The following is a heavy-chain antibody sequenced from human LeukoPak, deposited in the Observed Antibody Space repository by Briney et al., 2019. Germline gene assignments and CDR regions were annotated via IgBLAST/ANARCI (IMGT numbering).Heavy chain of an antibody. V-gene: IGHV4-4*07. CDR2: IYTSGST. D-gene: IGHD6-13*01. CDR3: AREKAGVAAALFDY. CDR1: GGSISSYY. J-gene: IGHJ4*02. Sequence: SETLSLTCTVPGGSISSYYWSWIRQPAGKGLEWIGRIYTSGSTNYNPSLKSRVTMSVDTSKNQFSLKLSSVTAADTAVYYCAREKAGVAAALFDYWGQGTLVTVSS.